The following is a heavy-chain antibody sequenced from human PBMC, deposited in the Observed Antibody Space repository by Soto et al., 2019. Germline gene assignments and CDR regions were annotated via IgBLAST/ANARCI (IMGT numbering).Heavy chain of an antibody. CDR1: GGTFSGYA. V-gene: IGHV1-69*06. J-gene: IGHJ5*02. D-gene: IGHD6-13*01. Sequence: SVKVSCKASGGTFSGYAISWVRQAPGQGLEWMGGIIPIFGTANYAQKFQGRVTITADKSTSTAYMELSSLRSEDTAVYYCARASYSSSWLNWFDPWGQGTLVTVSS. CDR3: ARASYSSSWLNWFDP. CDR2: IIPIFGTA.